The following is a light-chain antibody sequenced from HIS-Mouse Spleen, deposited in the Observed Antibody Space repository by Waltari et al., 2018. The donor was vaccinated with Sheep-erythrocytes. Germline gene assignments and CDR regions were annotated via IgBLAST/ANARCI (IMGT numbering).Light chain of an antibody. CDR1: QIVSSY. CDR2: DAS. V-gene: IGKV3-11*01. CDR3: QQRSNWYT. Sequence: EIVLTQSPATLSLSPGERATLSCRASQIVSSYLAWYQQKPGQAPRLLIYDASNRATGIPARFSGRGSGTDFTLTISGLEPEDFAVYYCQQRSNWYTFGQGTKLEIK. J-gene: IGKJ2*01.